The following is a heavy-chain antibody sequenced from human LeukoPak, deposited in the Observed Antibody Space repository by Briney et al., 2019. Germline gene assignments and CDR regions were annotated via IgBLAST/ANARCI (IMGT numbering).Heavy chain of an antibody. CDR1: SYTFTSYG. CDR3: ASLTYYYYMDV. J-gene: IGHJ6*03. V-gene: IGHV1-18*01. CDR2: ISAYNGNT. Sequence: ASVKVSCKAPSYTFTSYGISWVRQAPGQGLEWMGWISAYNGNTNYAQKLQGRVTMTTDTSTSTAYMELRSLRSDDTAVYYCASLTYYYYMDVWGKGTTVTVSS.